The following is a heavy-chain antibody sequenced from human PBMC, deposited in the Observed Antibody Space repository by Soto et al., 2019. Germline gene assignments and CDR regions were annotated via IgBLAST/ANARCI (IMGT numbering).Heavy chain of an antibody. V-gene: IGHV3-11*03. CDR1: GFTFSDYY. J-gene: IGHJ4*02. Sequence: GGSLRLSCAASGFTFSDYYMSWIRQAPGKGLEWVSYISSSSSYTNYADSVKGRFTISRDNAKNSLYLQMNSLRAEDTAVYYCARGNYDFWSGPAPSPFDYWGRGTLVTVS. CDR2: ISSSSSYT. D-gene: IGHD3-3*01. CDR3: ARGNYDFWSGPAPSPFDY.